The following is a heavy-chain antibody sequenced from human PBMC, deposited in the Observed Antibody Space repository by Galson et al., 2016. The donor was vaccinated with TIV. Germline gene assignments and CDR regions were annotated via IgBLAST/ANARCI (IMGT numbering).Heavy chain of an antibody. CDR2: IHPGDSDT. V-gene: IGHV5-51*01. D-gene: IGHD3-9*01. J-gene: IGHJ3*02. CDR1: GYGFFGYW. Sequence: QSGAEVKEPGESLRISCEGSGYGFFGYWIAWVRQMPGKGLELMGVIHPGDSDTRYSPSFPGQVSISADRSISTAYLQWSTLKASDTAMYYCAKQLDFDQRVLDAFHIWGQGTLLTVSS. CDR3: AKQLDFDQRVLDAFHI.